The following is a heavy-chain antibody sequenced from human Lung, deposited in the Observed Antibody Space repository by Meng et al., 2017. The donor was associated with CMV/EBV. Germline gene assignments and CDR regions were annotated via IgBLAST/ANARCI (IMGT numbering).Heavy chain of an antibody. CDR1: GYTFTRFG. CDR2: ISGYNGNT. CDR3: ARKTDTGGWNFQH. D-gene: IGHD3-16*01. V-gene: IGHV1-18*01. Sequence: ASXXVSXKASGYTFTRFGVSWVRQAPGQGLEWMGMISGYNGNTVYAQKVQGRLTLTTDTSTRTAYMELSRLTSDDTAVYYCARKTDTGGWNFQHGGQGTLVNGAS. J-gene: IGHJ1*01.